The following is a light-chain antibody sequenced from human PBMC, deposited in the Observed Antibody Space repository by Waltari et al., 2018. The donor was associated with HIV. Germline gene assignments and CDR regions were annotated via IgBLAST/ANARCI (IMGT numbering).Light chain of an antibody. CDR3: QSADSTGSYPDV. Sequence: SYELTQPPSVSVSPGQPARITCSRDALPKQYAYWYQQTPGQAPLLVIYKDNERPSGIPERFSGSSSGTTVTLTISGVHTEDEADYYCQSADSTGSYPDVFGTGTKVTVL. CDR1: ALPKQY. CDR2: KDN. V-gene: IGLV3-25*03. J-gene: IGLJ1*01.